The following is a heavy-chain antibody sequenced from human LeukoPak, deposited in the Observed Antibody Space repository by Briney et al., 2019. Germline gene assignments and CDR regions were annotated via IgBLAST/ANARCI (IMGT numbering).Heavy chain of an antibody. Sequence: PGGSLRLSCAASGFTFSSYWMHWVRQAPGKGLVWVSRINGDGSSTADADSVKGRFTISRDNAKNTLYLQMNSLTAGDTAVYYCARGPPWYFDLWGRGTLVTVSS. V-gene: IGHV3-74*01. CDR1: GFTFSSYW. CDR2: INGDGSST. CDR3: ARGPPWYFDL. J-gene: IGHJ2*01. D-gene: IGHD6-25*01.